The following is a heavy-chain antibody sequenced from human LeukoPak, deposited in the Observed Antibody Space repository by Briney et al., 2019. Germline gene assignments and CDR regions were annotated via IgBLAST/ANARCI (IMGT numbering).Heavy chain of an antibody. Sequence: ASVKVSCKASGYTFTDYFIHWVRQAPGQGLEWMGWISPYNGNTIYAQNLQGRVTMTTDTSTSTAYMELRSLRSGDTAVYYCASGSSYGGDFDYWGQGTLVTVSS. V-gene: IGHV1-18*04. D-gene: IGHD4/OR15-4a*01. CDR3: ASGSSYGGDFDY. CDR1: GYTFTDYF. CDR2: ISPYNGNT. J-gene: IGHJ4*02.